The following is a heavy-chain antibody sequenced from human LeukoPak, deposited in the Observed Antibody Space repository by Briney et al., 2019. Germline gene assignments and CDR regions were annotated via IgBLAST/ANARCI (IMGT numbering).Heavy chain of an antibody. CDR3: AKDGLGYCSGGSCYSDGSTGY. V-gene: IGHV3-23*01. CDR1: GFTFSSYG. CDR2: ITAPGDAT. Sequence: GGSLGLSCAASGFTFSSYGMTWVRQAPGKGLECVSAITAPGDATYYADSVKGRFSISRDNSKNTLYLQMNSLRAEDTAVYYCAKDGLGYCSGGSCYSDGSTGYWGQGTLVTVSS. J-gene: IGHJ4*02. D-gene: IGHD2-15*01.